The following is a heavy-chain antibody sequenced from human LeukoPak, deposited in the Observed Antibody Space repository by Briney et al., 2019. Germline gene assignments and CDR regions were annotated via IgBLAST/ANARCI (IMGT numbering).Heavy chain of an antibody. CDR1: GFTFSSYA. Sequence: GGSLRLSCAASGFTFSSYAMSWVRQAPGKGLEWVSAISGSGGSTYYADSVKGRFTISRDNSKNTLYLQMNSLRAKDTAVYYCAKNRGSYGGSWFDPWGQGTPVTVSS. CDR3: AKNRGSYGGSWFDP. D-gene: IGHD1-26*01. CDR2: ISGSGGST. J-gene: IGHJ5*02. V-gene: IGHV3-23*01.